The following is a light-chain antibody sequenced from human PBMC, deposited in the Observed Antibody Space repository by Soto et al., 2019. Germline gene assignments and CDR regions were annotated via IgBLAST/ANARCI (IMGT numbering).Light chain of an antibody. CDR2: EVS. CDR1: SSDVGGYNY. J-gene: IGLJ2*01. Sequence: QSVLTQPASVSGSPGQSITISCTGTSSDVGGYNYVSWYQQHPGKAPKLMIFEVSYRPSGVSSRFSGSKSGSTASLTISGLQAEDEADYYCSSYTSSSTLVFGGGTKLTVL. V-gene: IGLV2-14*01. CDR3: SSYTSSSTLV.